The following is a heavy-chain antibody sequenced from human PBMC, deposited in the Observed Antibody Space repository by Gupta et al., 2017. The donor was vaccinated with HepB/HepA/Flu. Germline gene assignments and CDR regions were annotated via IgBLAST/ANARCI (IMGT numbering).Heavy chain of an antibody. D-gene: IGHD2-21*02. V-gene: IGHV3-33*01. CDR3: VRDQGGDAGFDI. CDR1: GFHFRYYG. CDR2: IWHDGSKE. Sequence: QVQLVESGGDVVQPGMSLRLSCAVSGFHFRYYGMHWVRHDPGKGLEWVAVIWHDGSKEYYTDSVKGRFTISRDNPKNTMYLQMNSLRGEDTALYYCVRDQGGDAGFDIWGQGTMVTVSP. J-gene: IGHJ3*02.